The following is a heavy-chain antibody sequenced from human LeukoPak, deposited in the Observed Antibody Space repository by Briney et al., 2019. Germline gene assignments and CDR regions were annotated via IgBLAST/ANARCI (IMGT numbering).Heavy chain of an antibody. V-gene: IGHV4-59*01. CDR2: MSSSGSP. CDR1: GGSISNYF. J-gene: IGHJ2*01. Sequence: SETLSLTCTVSGGSISNYFWSWIRQPPGKGLEWIGYMSSSGSPNFNPSLKSRVTISVDPSNNQFSLKLISVTAADTAVYYCARRGPNSGSYSHFDLWGRGTLVTASS. CDR3: ARRGPNSGSYSHFDL. D-gene: IGHD1-26*01.